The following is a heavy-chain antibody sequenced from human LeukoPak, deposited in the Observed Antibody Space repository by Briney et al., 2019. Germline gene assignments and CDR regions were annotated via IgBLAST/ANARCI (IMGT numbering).Heavy chain of an antibody. CDR2: IYYSGST. Sequence: SETLSLTCTVSGGSISSSSYYWGWIRQPPGKGLEWIGSIYYSGSTYYNPSLKSRVTISVDTSKNQFSLKLSSVTAADTAVYYCARATYYYGSGSYYNAYYFDYWGQGTLVTVSS. D-gene: IGHD3-10*01. CDR1: GGSISSSSYY. J-gene: IGHJ4*02. V-gene: IGHV4-39*07. CDR3: ARATYYYGSGSYYNAYYFDY.